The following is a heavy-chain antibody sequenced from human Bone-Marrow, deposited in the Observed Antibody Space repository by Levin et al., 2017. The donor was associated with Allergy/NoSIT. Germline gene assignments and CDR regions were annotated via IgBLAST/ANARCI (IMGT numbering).Heavy chain of an antibody. D-gene: IGHD3-10*01. Sequence: GESLKISCAASGFTFSSYGMHWVRQAPGKGLEWVAVISYDGSNKYYADSVKGRFTISRDNSKNTLYLQMNSLRAEDTAVYYCAKGMSYYYGSGQYFDYWGQGTLVTVSS. CDR3: AKGMSYYYGSGQYFDY. CDR1: GFTFSSYG. V-gene: IGHV3-30*18. CDR2: ISYDGSNK. J-gene: IGHJ4*02.